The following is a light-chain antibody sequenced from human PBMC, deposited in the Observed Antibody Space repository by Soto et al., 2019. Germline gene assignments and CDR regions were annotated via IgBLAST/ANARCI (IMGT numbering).Light chain of an antibody. CDR2: TNN. V-gene: IGLV1-44*01. CDR3: ASWDTWLDGYV. Sequence: QPVLTQPPSASGTPGQRVTISCSGSSSSIGSNTVNWFQQLPGAAPKLLIHTNNQRPSGVPDRFSASKSGTSASLAISGLQPEDEADYYCASWDTWLDGYVFGTGTKLTVL. J-gene: IGLJ1*01. CDR1: SSSIGSNT.